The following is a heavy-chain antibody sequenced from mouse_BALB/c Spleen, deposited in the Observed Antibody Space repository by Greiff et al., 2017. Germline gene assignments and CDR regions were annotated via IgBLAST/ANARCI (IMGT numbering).Heavy chain of an antibody. CDR3: TRGDGYYFDY. Sequence: VQLQQSGAELAKPGASVKMSCKASGYTFTSYWMHWVKQRPGQGLEWIGYINPSTGYTEYNQKFKDKATLTVDKSSSTAYMQLSSLTSEDSAVYYCTRGDGYYFDYWGQGTTLTVSS. J-gene: IGHJ2*01. CDR2: INPSTGYT. D-gene: IGHD3-3*01. CDR1: GYTFTSYW. V-gene: IGHV1-7*01.